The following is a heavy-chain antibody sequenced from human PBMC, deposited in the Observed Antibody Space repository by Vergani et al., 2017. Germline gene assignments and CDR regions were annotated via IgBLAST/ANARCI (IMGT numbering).Heavy chain of an antibody. CDR3: AKDARYYYGSGNPFDY. CDR2: ISYDGSNK. V-gene: IGHV3-30*18. J-gene: IGHJ4*02. D-gene: IGHD3-10*01. Sequence: QVQLEESGGGVVQPGRSLRLSCAASGFTFSSYGMHWVRQAPGKGLEWVAVISYDGSNKYYADSVKGRFTISRDNSKNTLYLQMNSLRAEDTAVYYCAKDARYYYGSGNPFDYWGQGTLVTVSS. CDR1: GFTFSSYG.